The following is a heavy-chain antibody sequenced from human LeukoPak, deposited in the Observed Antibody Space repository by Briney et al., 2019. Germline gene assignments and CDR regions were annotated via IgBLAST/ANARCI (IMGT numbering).Heavy chain of an antibody. Sequence: GGSLRLSCAASGFPFSSHVLSWVRQAPGKGLEWIAYINHNGEAIYYPDFVKGRFIISRDNAKNSLFLQMNDLRDEDAAVYFCAKEVKAATNWFDPWGQGTLVTVSS. V-gene: IGHV3-48*02. CDR3: AKEVKAATNWFDP. J-gene: IGHJ5*02. CDR2: INHNGEAI. D-gene: IGHD6-25*01. CDR1: GFPFSSHV.